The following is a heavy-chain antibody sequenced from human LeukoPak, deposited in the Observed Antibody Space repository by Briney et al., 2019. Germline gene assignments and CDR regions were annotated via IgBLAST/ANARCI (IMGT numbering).Heavy chain of an antibody. J-gene: IGHJ4*02. CDR3: ARGLDSGYDLDY. CDR1: GFTFSDYY. D-gene: IGHD5-12*01. V-gene: IGHV3-11*01. CDR2: ISSSGSTI. Sequence: KAGGSLRLSCAASGFTFSDYYMSWIRQAPGKGLEWVSYISSSGSTIYYADSVKGRFTISRDNAKNSLYLQMNILRAEDTAVYYCARGLDSGYDLDYWGREPWSPSPQ.